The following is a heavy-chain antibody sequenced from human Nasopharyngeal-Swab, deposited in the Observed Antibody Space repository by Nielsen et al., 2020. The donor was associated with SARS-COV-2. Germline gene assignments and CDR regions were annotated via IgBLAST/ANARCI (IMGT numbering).Heavy chain of an antibody. CDR2: ISSSSSTI. CDR3: ARDPDYDFWSGYSKSFDY. V-gene: IGHV3-48*04. Sequence: GGSLRLSCAASGFTFDNYAMSWVRQAPGKGLEWVSYISSSSSTIYYADSVKGRFTISRDNAKNSLYLQMNSLRAEDTAVYYCARDPDYDFWSGYSKSFDYWGQGTLVTVSS. D-gene: IGHD3-3*01. CDR1: GFTFDNYA. J-gene: IGHJ4*02.